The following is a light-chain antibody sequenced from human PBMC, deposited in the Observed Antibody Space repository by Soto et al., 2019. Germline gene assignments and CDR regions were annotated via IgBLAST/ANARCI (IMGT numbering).Light chain of an antibody. CDR3: QQRSNWPIT. J-gene: IGKJ5*01. Sequence: ELVLTQSLATLSLSPGGRATLSCRASQSDRSYLAWYQQKPGQAPRLLIYDASNRATGIPARFSGSGSGTDFTLTISSLEPEDFAVYYCQQRSNWPITFGQGTRLEIK. CDR1: QSDRSY. CDR2: DAS. V-gene: IGKV3-11*01.